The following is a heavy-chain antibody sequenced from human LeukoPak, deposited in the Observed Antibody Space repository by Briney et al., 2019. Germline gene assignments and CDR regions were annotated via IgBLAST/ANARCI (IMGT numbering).Heavy chain of an antibody. CDR2: ISYSGST. D-gene: IGHD3-22*01. Sequence: SETLSFTCTVSGGSVSNYYWSWIRQPPGKGLEWIGYISYSGSTNYNPSLKSQVTISMDTSKNQLSLKMTSVTAADTAVYYCAKIHDSSGYYRDNYYYYMDVWGKGTTVTVSS. J-gene: IGHJ6*03. CDR3: AKIHDSSGYYRDNYYYYMDV. CDR1: GGSVSNYY. V-gene: IGHV4-59*02.